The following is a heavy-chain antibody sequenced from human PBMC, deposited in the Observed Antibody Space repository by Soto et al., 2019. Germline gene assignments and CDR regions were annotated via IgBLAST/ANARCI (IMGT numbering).Heavy chain of an antibody. CDR3: ARAAAGTIYYYYGMDV. CDR1: GGSISSSSYY. Sequence: SETLSLTCTVSGGSISSSSYYWGWIRQPPGKGLEWIGSIYYSGSTYYNPSLKSRVTISVDTSKNQFSLKLSSVTAADTAVYYCARAAAGTIYYYYGMDVWGQGTTVTVSS. CDR2: IYYSGST. V-gene: IGHV4-39*01. D-gene: IGHD6-13*01. J-gene: IGHJ6*02.